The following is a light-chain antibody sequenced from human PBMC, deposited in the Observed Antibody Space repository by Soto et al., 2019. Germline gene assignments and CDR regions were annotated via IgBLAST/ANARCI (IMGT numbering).Light chain of an antibody. CDR3: SSYAGINNVEV. J-gene: IGLJ1*01. CDR1: SSDVGGYKY. V-gene: IGLV2-8*01. Sequence: QSALTQPPSASGSPGQSVTISCTGTSSDVGGYKYVSWYQQHPGKAPKVMIFEVNKRPSGVPDRFSGSKSGNTASLTVSGLQAEDEADYYCSSYAGINNVEVFGTGTKVTVL. CDR2: EVN.